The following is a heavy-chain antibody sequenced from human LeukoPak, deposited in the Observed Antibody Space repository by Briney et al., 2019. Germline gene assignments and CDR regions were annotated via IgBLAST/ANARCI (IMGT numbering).Heavy chain of an antibody. D-gene: IGHD6-13*01. CDR2: FDPEDGET. Sequence: ASVKVSCKVSGYTLTELSIHWVRQAPGKGLEWMGGFDPEDGETIYAQKFQGRVTMTEDTSTDTAYTELSSLRSEDTAVYYCATAAAAGTEPLFDYWGQGTLVTVSS. CDR3: ATAAAAGTEPLFDY. V-gene: IGHV1-24*01. CDR1: GYTLTELS. J-gene: IGHJ4*02.